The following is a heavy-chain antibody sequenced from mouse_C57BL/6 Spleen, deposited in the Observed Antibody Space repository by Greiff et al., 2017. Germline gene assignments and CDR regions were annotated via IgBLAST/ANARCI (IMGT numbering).Heavy chain of an antibody. CDR1: GYTFTSYW. CDR3: ARRWPLNLDYFDY. V-gene: IGHV1-64*01. Sequence: VQLQQPGAELVKPGASVKLSCKASGYTFTSYWMHWVKQRPGQGLEWIGMIHPHSGSTNYNEKFKSKATLTVDKSSSTAYMQLSSLTSEDSAVYYCARRWPLNLDYFDYWGQGTTLTVSS. J-gene: IGHJ2*01. CDR2: IHPHSGST. D-gene: IGHD1-3*01.